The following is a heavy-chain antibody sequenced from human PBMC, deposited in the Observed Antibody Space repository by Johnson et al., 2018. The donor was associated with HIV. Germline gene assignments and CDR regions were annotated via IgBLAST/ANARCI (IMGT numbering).Heavy chain of an antibody. Sequence: VQLVESGGGVVQPGTSLRLSCTASGFAFSSYALHWVRQAPGKGLEWVAYISSSGGTIYYADSVKGRFSISRDNAKNSLYLQMNSLRAEDTAVYYCASPLEAAAGPMDAFDIWGQGTMVTVSS. CDR1: GFAFSSYA. D-gene: IGHD6-13*01. V-gene: IGHV3-48*04. J-gene: IGHJ3*02. CDR3: ASPLEAAAGPMDAFDI. CDR2: ISSSGGTI.